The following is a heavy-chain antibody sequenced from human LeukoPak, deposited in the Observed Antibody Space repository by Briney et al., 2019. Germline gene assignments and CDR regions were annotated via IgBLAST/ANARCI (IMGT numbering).Heavy chain of an antibody. V-gene: IGHV4-39*01. D-gene: IGHD3-10*01. CDR3: ARHPLIDGSGSYSTTFDY. CDR1: VGSISSISSY. CDR2: IYYSGST. Sequence: SETLCLTRTVSVGSISSISSYWGWSRHPPGKGLQCIGRIYYSGSTYYNPSLKFRVTISVDTSKTEVSLKLSSVSAADTAVYYCARHPLIDGSGSYSTTFDYWGQGSMVTVSS. J-gene: IGHJ4*02.